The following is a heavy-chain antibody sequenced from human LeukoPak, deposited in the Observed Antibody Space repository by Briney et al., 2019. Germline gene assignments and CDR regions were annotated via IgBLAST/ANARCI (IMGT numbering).Heavy chain of an antibody. CDR1: GFTFSSYW. CDR3: ARVRGYSGSGFDY. V-gene: IGHV3-7*01. CDR2: IKQDGSEK. D-gene: IGHD6-13*01. J-gene: IGHJ4*02. Sequence: GGSLRLSCAASGFTFSSYWMSWVRQAPGKGLEWVANIKQDGSEKYYVDSVKGRFTISRDNAKNSLYLQMNSLRAEDTAVYYCARVRGYSGSGFDYWGQGTLVTVSS.